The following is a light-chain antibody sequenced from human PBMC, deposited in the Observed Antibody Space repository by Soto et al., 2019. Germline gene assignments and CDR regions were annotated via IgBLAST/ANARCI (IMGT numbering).Light chain of an antibody. CDR1: QSVSSY. Sequence: EIVMTQAPATLSVSPGESATLPCRANQSVSSYLARYHQKPGHTPRLLISGASTRATVIPDRFSGRGWGGESTLAICSLQCENFAVYYTQQYNDCPPFSFGQGTRLVI. CDR3: QQYNDCPPFS. V-gene: IGKV3-15*01. CDR2: GAS. J-gene: IGKJ5*01.